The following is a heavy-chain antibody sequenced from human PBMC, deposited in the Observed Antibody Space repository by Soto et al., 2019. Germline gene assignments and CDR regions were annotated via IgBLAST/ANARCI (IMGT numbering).Heavy chain of an antibody. V-gene: IGHV3-48*03. CDR1: GFMFNDYE. CDR3: VRYARGGGLLLWDC. CDR2: ISEGGTTT. D-gene: IGHD3-16*01. Sequence: EVQLVESGGGLAQSGGSLRLSCAASGFMFNDYEMNWFRQAPGKGLESVSYISEGGTTTHYTDSVKGRFTISRDNAKESLYLQMNSLTPEDTATYFCVRYARGGGLLLWDCWGQGVVVSVSS. J-gene: IGHJ4*02.